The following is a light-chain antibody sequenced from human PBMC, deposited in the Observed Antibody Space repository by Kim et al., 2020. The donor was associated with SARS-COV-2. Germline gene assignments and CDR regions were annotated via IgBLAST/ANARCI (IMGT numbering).Light chain of an antibody. V-gene: IGKV1-39*01. CDR1: QSISSY. CDR3: QQSYSTVLT. CDR2: AAS. J-gene: IGKJ4*01. Sequence: DIQMTQSPSSLSASVGDRVTITCRASQSISSYLNWYQQKPGKAPQLLIHAASTLESGVPSRFSGSGSGTDFTLTISSLQPEDFATYYCQQSYSTVLTFGGGTKVDIK.